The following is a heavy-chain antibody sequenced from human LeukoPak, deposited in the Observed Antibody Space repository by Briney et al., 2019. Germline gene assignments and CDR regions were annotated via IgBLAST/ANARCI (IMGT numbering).Heavy chain of an antibody. CDR2: IYTSGST. CDR3: ARTTEGGYTYDYFYYYYMDV. J-gene: IGHJ6*03. D-gene: IGHD5-18*01. V-gene: IGHV4-61*02. Sequence: SETLSLTCTVSGGSISSGSYCWSWIRQPAGKGLEWIGRIYTSGSTNYNPSLKSRVTMSVDTSKNQFSLKLSSVTAADTAVYYCARTTEGGYTYDYFYYYYMDVWGKGTTVTISS. CDR1: GGSISSGSYC.